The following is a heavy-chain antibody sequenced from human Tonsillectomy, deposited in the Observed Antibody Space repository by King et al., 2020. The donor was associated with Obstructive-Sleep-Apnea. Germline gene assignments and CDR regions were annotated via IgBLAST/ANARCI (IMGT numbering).Heavy chain of an antibody. J-gene: IGHJ6*02. CDR3: ANWARGEGGYVDLKGDYYYGMDV. D-gene: IGHD5-12*01. CDR1: GFTFSSYG. V-gene: IGHV3-30*18. CDR2: ISYDGSNK. Sequence: VQLVESGGGVVQPGRSLRLSCAASGFTFSSYGMHWVRQAPGKGLEWVAVISYDGSNKYYADSVEGRFTISRDNSKNTLYLQMNSLRAEDAAVYYCANWARGEGGYVDLKGDYYYGMDVWGQGTTVTVSS.